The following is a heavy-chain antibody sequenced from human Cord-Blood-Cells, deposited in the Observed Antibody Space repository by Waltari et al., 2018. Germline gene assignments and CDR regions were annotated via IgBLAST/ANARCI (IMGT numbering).Heavy chain of an antibody. V-gene: IGHV4-39*01. D-gene: IGHD6-13*01. J-gene: IGHJ4*02. Sequence: QLQLQESGPGLVKPSETLSLTCTVSGGSISSSSHYWGWIRQPPGKGLEWIGSIYYSGSTYYNPSLKSRVTISVDTSKNQFSLKLSSVTAADTAVYYCARHLDRAAAGIDYWGQGTLVTVSS. CDR3: ARHLDRAAAGIDY. CDR2: IYYSGST. CDR1: GGSISSSSHY.